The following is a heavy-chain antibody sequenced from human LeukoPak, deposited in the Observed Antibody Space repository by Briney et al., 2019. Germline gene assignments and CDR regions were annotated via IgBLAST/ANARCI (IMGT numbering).Heavy chain of an antibody. D-gene: IGHD3-10*01. Sequence: GGSLRLSCSASGFTFNRFYLHWVRQAPGKGLEFVSHISSNGATTYYADSVKGRFTISRDNSKNTLYLQMNSLRAEDTAVYYCAKDGFGYGSPAPYYFDYWGQGTLVTVSS. CDR3: AKDGFGYGSPAPYYFDY. J-gene: IGHJ4*02. CDR2: ISSNGATT. CDR1: GFTFNRFY. V-gene: IGHV3-64*04.